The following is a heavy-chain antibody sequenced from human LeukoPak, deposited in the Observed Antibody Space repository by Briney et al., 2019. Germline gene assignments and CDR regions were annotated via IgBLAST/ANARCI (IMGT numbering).Heavy chain of an antibody. CDR2: ISGSGGDT. Sequence: GGCLRLSCADSGFTFSSYAMTWVRQAPGKGLEWVSGISGSGGDTYYAGSVKGRFTISRDNSKNTLYVQMNSLRAEDTAVYYCAKSDYYDSSGYYYGSDYWGQGTLVTVSS. J-gene: IGHJ4*02. V-gene: IGHV3-23*01. D-gene: IGHD3-22*01. CDR1: GFTFSSYA. CDR3: AKSDYYDSSGYYYGSDY.